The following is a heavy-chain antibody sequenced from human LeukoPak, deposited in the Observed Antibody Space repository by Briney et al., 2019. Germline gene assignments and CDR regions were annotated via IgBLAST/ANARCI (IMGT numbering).Heavy chain of an antibody. Sequence: SETLSLTCTVSGGSISSGGYYWSWIRQHPGKGLEWIGYIYYSGSTYYNPSLKSRVTISVDTSKNQFSLKLSSVTAADTAVYYCARAPYCSSTSCLYNWFDPWDQGTLVTVSS. CDR1: GGSISSGGYY. CDR2: IYYSGST. V-gene: IGHV4-31*03. J-gene: IGHJ5*02. D-gene: IGHD2-2*01. CDR3: ARAPYCSSTSCLYNWFDP.